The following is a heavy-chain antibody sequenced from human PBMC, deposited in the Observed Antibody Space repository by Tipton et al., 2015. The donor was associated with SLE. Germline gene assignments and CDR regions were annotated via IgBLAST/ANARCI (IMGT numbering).Heavy chain of an antibody. V-gene: IGHV4-59*01. J-gene: IGHJ4*02. CDR2: IHYTGRT. CDR3: ARIPDISGWPFDY. Sequence: TLSLTCTVSGGSISSDYWTWIRQPPGKGLEWIVYIHYTGRTKYNPSLKNRVTISLDTSKNQFSLKLSSVSAADTAVYYCARIPDISGWPFDYWGQGTLVTVSP. D-gene: IGHD6-19*01. CDR1: GGSISSDY.